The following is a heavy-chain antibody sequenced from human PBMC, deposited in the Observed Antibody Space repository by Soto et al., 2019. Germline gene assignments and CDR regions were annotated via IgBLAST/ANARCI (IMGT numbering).Heavy chain of an antibody. Sequence: QVQLVQSGAEVKKPGSSVKVSCKASGGTFSSYTISWVRQAPGQGLEWMGRIIPILGIANYAQKFQGRVTITADKSTSTAYMELSRLRSEDTAVYCWASKEDYGGRGGAFDIWGEGTIVTVSS. V-gene: IGHV1-69*02. CDR2: IIPILGIA. D-gene: IGHD4-17*01. CDR1: GGTFSSYT. CDR3: ASKEDYGGRGGAFDI. J-gene: IGHJ3*02.